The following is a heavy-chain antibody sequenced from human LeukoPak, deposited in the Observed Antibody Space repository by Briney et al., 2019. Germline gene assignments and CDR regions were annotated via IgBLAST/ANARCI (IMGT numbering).Heavy chain of an antibody. CDR1: GASISSYY. D-gene: IGHD1-14*01. V-gene: IGHV4-34*01. Sequence: SETLSLTCTVSGASISSYYWSWIRQPPGKGLEWIGEINHSGSTNYNPSLKSRVTISVDTSKNQFSPKLSSVTAADTAVYYCARTGNWGQGTLVTVSS. CDR3: ARTGN. CDR2: INHSGST. J-gene: IGHJ4*02.